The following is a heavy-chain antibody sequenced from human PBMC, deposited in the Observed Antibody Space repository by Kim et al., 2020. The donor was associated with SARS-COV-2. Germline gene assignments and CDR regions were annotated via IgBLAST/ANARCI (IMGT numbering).Heavy chain of an antibody. D-gene: IGHD1-20*01. CDR2: IYYSGST. J-gene: IGHJ4*02. Sequence: SETLSLTCTVSGGSISSSSYYWGWIRQPPGKGLEWIGSIYYSGSTYYNPSLKSRVTISVDTSKNQFSLKLSSVTAADTAVYYCARHARTHHTESDNWNDRLGYFDYWGQGTLVTVSS. CDR1: GGSISSSSYY. V-gene: IGHV4-39*01. CDR3: ARHARTHHTESDNWNDRLGYFDY.